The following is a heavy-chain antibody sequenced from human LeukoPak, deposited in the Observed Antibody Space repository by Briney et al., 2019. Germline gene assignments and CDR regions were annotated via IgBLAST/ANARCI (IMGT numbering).Heavy chain of an antibody. V-gene: IGHV3-30*03. D-gene: IGHD3-22*01. CDR2: ISHDGSNK. J-gene: IGHJ4*02. CDR3: AAGYYFGDY. CDR1: GFTFSSYG. Sequence: GGSLRLSCAASGFTFSSYGIHWVRQAPGKGLEWVATISHDGSNKYYADSVKGRFTISRDNSKNTLYLQMNSLRAEDTAVYYCAAGYYFGDYWGQGTLVTVSS.